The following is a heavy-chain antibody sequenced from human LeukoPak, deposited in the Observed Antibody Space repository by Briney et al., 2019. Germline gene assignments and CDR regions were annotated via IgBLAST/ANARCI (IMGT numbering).Heavy chain of an antibody. CDR1: GGSISSYY. CDR2: IYYSGST. J-gene: IGHJ3*02. D-gene: IGHD3-22*01. Sequence: SETLSLTCTVSGGSISSYYWSWIRQPPGKGLEWIGYIYYSGSTYYNPSLKSRVTISVDTSKNQFSLKLSSVTAADTAVYYCARVGYYDSSGYDPGAFDIWGQGTMVTVSS. V-gene: IGHV4-59*12. CDR3: ARVGYYDSSGYDPGAFDI.